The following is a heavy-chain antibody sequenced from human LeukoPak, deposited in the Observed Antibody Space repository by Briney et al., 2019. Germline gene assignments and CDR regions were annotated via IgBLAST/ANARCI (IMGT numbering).Heavy chain of an antibody. D-gene: IGHD1-1*01. CDR3: ARRGTTGTTIDP. CDR1: GGSISSYY. J-gene: IGHJ5*02. Sequence: SETLSLTCTVSGGSISSYYWSWIRQPPGKGLEWIGYIYYSGSTNYNPSLKSRVTISVDTSKNQFSLKLSSVTAAGTAVYYCARRGTTGTTIDPWGQGTLVTVSS. CDR2: IYYSGST. V-gene: IGHV4-59*08.